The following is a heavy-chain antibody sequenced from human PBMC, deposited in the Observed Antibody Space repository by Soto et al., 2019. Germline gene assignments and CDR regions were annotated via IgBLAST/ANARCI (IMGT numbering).Heavy chain of an antibody. J-gene: IGHJ5*02. CDR2: IYYSGST. V-gene: IGHV4-31*03. D-gene: IGHD2-2*01. CDR3: ASTLYQDIVVVPAAMPGWFDP. CDR1: GGSISSGGYY. Sequence: QVQLQESGPGLVKPSQTLSLTCTVSGGSISSGGYYWSWIRQHPGKGLEWIGYIYYSGSTYYNPSLQRRVTISVDTSKNQFSLKLSSVTAADTAVYCCASTLYQDIVVVPAAMPGWFDPWGQGTLVTVSS.